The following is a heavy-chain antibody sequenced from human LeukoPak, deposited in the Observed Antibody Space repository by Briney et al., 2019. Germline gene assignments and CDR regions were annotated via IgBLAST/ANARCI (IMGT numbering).Heavy chain of an antibody. Sequence: SVKVSCKASGGTFSSYAISWVRQAPGQGLEWMGGIIPIFGTANYAQKFQGRVTITTDESTSTAYMELSSLRSEDTAVHYCAGGVNCTNGVCYTHYFDYWGQGTLVTVSS. D-gene: IGHD2-8*01. CDR3: AGGVNCTNGVCYTHYFDY. CDR1: GGTFSSYA. CDR2: IIPIFGTA. J-gene: IGHJ4*02. V-gene: IGHV1-69*05.